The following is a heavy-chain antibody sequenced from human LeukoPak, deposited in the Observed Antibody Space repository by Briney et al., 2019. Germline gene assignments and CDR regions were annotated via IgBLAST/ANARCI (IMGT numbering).Heavy chain of an antibody. CDR2: FYYSENT. CDR1: GGLISSISYY. Sequence: SETLSLTCIVSGGLISSISYYWGRLRQPPGRGLEGTGSFYYSENTYYNPSLKSRVPITVDTSQNQFYLELRYVTAADRAVYYCARDDTGYSSGWSKDFDYWGQGTLVTVSS. V-gene: IGHV4-39*07. CDR3: ARDDTGYSSGWSKDFDY. D-gene: IGHD6-19*01. J-gene: IGHJ4*02.